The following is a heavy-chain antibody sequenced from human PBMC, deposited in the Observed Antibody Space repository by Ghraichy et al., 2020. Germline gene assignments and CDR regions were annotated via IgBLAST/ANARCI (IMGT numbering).Heavy chain of an antibody. D-gene: IGHD2-2*01. CDR1: GFTFSSYG. CDR2: IWYDGSNK. CDR3: AREVVGYCSSTSCHNWFDP. Sequence: GGSLRLSCAASGFTFSSYGMHWVRQAPGKGLEWVAVIWYDGSNKYYADSVKGRFTISRDNSKNTLYLQMNSLRAEDTAVYYCAREVVGYCSSTSCHNWFDPWGQGTLVTVS. J-gene: IGHJ5*02. V-gene: IGHV3-33*01.